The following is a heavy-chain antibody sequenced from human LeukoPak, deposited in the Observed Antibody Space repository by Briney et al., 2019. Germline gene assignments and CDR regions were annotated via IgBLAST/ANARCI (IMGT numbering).Heavy chain of an antibody. D-gene: IGHD3-10*01. CDR2: INPNTGGT. CDR1: GYKFKGYY. CDR3: ARDLPLTMVRGVIMVYYGMDV. J-gene: IGHJ6*02. Sequence: ASVKVSCKASGYKFKGYYIHWVRQAPGQGLEWTGWINPNTGGTNYAQKFQGRVTMTRDTSISTAYIELSRLRSDDTAVYYCARDLPLTMVRGVIMVYYGMDVWGQGTTVTVSS. V-gene: IGHV1-2*02.